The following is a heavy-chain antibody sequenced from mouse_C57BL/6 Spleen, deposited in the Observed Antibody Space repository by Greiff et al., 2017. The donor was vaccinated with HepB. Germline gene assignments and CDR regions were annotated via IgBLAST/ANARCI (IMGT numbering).Heavy chain of an antibody. CDR2: IYPRSGNT. D-gene: IGHD1-1*01. Sequence: LQESGAELARPGASVKLSCKASGYTFTSYGISWVKQRTGQGLEWIGEIYPRSGNTYYNEKFKGKATLTADKSSSTAYMELRSLTSEDSAVYFCARITTVVATKDFDYWGQGTTLTVSS. CDR1: GYTFTSYG. V-gene: IGHV1-81*01. CDR3: ARITTVVATKDFDY. J-gene: IGHJ2*01.